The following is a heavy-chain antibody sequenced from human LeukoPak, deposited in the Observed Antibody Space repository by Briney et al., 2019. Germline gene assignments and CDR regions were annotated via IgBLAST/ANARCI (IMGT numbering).Heavy chain of an antibody. CDR2: MNPNSGNT. CDR1: GYKFTSD. J-gene: IGHJ4*02. V-gene: IGHV1-8*01. D-gene: IGHD2-15*01. CDR3: ARGAVSPDCNGGSCYTFDY. Sequence: ASVKVSCKASGYKFTSDINWMRQAPGQGLEWMGWMNPNSGNTEYAQKFQGRVTMTRDSSISTAYMELRSLRSEDTAVYYCARGAVSPDCNGGSCYTFDYLGQGTLVTVS.